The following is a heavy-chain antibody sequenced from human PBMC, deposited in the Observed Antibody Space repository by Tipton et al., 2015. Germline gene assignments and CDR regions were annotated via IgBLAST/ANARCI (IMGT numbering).Heavy chain of an antibody. D-gene: IGHD3-22*01. Sequence: LRLSCTVSGGSISSYYWSWIRQPPGKGLEWIGEIHHGGSTNYNPSLKSRVTMSVDTSKNQFSLHLSSVTAADTAVYYCAREVWYNDSTGYDYWGQGTLVTVSS. J-gene: IGHJ4*02. CDR2: IHHGGST. CDR1: GGSISSYY. CDR3: AREVWYNDSTGYDY. V-gene: IGHV4-59*12.